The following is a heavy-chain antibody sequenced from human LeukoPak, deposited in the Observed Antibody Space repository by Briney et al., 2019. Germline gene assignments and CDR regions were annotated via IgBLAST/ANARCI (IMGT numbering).Heavy chain of an antibody. CDR1: GGSINSNNYY. J-gene: IGHJ4*02. CDR2: IYSSGSA. D-gene: IGHD3-3*01. V-gene: IGHV4-39*01. CDR3: QSRYLEWLLEY. Sequence: SETLSPTCTVSGGSINSNNYYWGWIRQPPGKGLEWIGSIYSSGSAYYNPSLKSRVTISVDTSKNQFSLRLSSVTAADTAVYYCQSRYLEWLLEYWGQGTLVTVSS.